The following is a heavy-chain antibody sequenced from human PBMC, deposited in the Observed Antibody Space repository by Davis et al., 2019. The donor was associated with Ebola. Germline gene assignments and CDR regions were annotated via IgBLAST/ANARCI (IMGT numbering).Heavy chain of an antibody. CDR1: GFTVSSNY. J-gene: IGHJ4*02. CDR2: ISSSSSTI. D-gene: IGHD5-12*01. CDR3: ARVPIVATIRADY. Sequence: LSLTCAASGFTVSSNYMSWVRQAPGKGLEWVSYISSSSSTIYYADSVKGRFTISRDNAKNSLYLQMNSLRDEDTAVYYCARVPIVATIRADYWGQGTLVTVSS. V-gene: IGHV3-48*02.